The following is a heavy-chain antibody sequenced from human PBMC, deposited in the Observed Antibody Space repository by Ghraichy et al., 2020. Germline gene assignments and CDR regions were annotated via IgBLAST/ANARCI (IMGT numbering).Heavy chain of an antibody. CDR1: GFTFSSYG. CDR3: AKDRDTLKYGMDV. V-gene: IGHV3-33*06. D-gene: IGHD5-18*01. CDR2: IWYDGSNK. Sequence: GGSLRLSCAASGFTFSSYGMHWVRQAPGKGLEWVAVIWYDGSNKYYADSVKGRFTISRDNSKNTLYLQMNSLRAEDTAVYYCAKDRDTLKYGMDVWGQGTTVTVSS. J-gene: IGHJ6*02.